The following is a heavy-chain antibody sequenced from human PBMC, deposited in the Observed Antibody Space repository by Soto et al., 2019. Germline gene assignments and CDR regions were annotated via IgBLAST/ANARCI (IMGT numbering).Heavy chain of an antibody. V-gene: IGHV4-30-4*01. CDR2: IYYSGST. Sequence: SETLSLTCTVSGGSISSGDYYWSWIRQPPGKGLEWIGYIYYSGSTYYNPSLKSRVTISVDTSKNQFSLKLSSVTAADTAVYYCASVKTAAASYYYYGMDVWGQGTTVTSP. J-gene: IGHJ6*02. CDR1: GGSISSGDYY. D-gene: IGHD6-13*01. CDR3: ASVKTAAASYYYYGMDV.